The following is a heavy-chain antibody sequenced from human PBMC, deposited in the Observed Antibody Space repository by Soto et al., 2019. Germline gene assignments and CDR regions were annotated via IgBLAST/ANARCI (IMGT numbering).Heavy chain of an antibody. CDR2: IIPFFHAA. Sequence: QVQLVQSGAEVKKPGSSVKVSGKASADTFSSSAFSWVRQAPGQGREWMGGIIPFFHAANYAQRFQGRVTITADESTSTVYMALSSLRSEDTALYYCARDLISNYHYYGMDVWGQGTTVTVSS. CDR3: ARDLISNYHYYGMDV. J-gene: IGHJ6*02. V-gene: IGHV1-69*01. CDR1: ADTFSSSA.